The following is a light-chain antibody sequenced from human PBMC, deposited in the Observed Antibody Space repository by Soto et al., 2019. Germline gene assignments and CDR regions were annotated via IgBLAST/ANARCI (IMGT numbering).Light chain of an antibody. Sequence: EIVLTQSPGTLSLSPGERATLSCRASQSVSSNYLTWYQQKPGQAPRLLIYGASSRATGIPDRFSGSGSGTDFTLTISRLEPEDFAVYYCQQYGSSPRMYTFGPGTKLEIK. CDR1: QSVSSNY. CDR3: QQYGSSPRMYT. J-gene: IGKJ2*01. CDR2: GAS. V-gene: IGKV3-20*01.